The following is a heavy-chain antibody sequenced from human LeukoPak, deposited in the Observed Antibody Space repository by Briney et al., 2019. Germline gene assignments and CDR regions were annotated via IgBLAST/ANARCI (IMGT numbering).Heavy chain of an antibody. Sequence: PGRSLRLSCAASGFTFSSYGMHWVRQAPGKGLEWVAVIWYDGSNKYYADSVKGRFTISRDNSKNTLYLQMNSLRAEDTAVYYCAKDRGIVVVPAALRYYYYYYGMDVWGQGTTVTVSS. J-gene: IGHJ6*02. D-gene: IGHD2-2*01. CDR3: AKDRGIVVVPAALRYYYYYYGMDV. V-gene: IGHV3-33*06. CDR1: GFTFSSYG. CDR2: IWYDGSNK.